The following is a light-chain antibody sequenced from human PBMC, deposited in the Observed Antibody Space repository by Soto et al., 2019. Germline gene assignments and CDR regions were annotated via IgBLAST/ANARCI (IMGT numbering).Light chain of an antibody. J-gene: IGKJ4*01. CDR3: QQFNTGLT. CDR2: DAS. Sequence: AIQLTQSPSSLSASVGDRVTITCRASQGISSALAWYQQKPGKAPKLLIYDASSLESGVPSRFSGSGSGTDFTLTISSLQPEDFATYYCQQFNTGLTFGGGTKVDIK. CDR1: QGISSA. V-gene: IGKV1-13*02.